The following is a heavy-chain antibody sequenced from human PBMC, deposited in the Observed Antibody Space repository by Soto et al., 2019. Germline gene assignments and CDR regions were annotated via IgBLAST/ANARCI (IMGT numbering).Heavy chain of an antibody. CDR1: GYTFTGYY. J-gene: IGHJ6*02. Sequence: PAASVKVSCKASGYTFTGYYMHWVRQAPGQGLEWMGWINPNSGGTNYAQKFQGWVTMTRDTSISTAYMELSRLRSDDTAVYYCARGGSIVVVPAADYGMDVWGQGTTVTVSS. CDR3: ARGGSIVVVPAADYGMDV. CDR2: INPNSGGT. D-gene: IGHD2-2*01. V-gene: IGHV1-2*04.